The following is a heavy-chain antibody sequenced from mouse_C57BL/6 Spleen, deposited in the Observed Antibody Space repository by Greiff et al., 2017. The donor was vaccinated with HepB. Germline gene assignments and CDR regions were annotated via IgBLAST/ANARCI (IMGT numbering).Heavy chain of an antibody. J-gene: IGHJ3*01. D-gene: IGHD1-1*01. CDR2: IDPNSGGT. CDR1: GYTFTSYW. Sequence: VQLQQPGAELVKPGASVKLSCKASGYTFTSYWMHWVKQRPGRGFEWIGRIDPNSGGTKYNEKFKSKATLTVDKPSSTAYMQLSSLTSEDSAVYYCAREDYYGTPFAYWGQGTLVTVSA. V-gene: IGHV1-72*01. CDR3: AREDYYGTPFAY.